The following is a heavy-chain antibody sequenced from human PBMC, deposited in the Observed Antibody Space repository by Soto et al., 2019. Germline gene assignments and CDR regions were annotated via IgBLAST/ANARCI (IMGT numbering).Heavy chain of an antibody. CDR1: GFTFRSYG. Sequence: QMQLVESGGGVVQPGRSLRLSCAASGFTFRSYGIHWVRQAPGKGLEWVALIWFDGSKKYYVDSVKGRFAVSRDNSKNPVYLEMNRLRVEDTAVYYCARDRLVPYGYGMDVWGQGTTVTVSS. CDR3: ARDRLVPYGYGMDV. V-gene: IGHV3-33*01. J-gene: IGHJ6*02. CDR2: IWFDGSKK. D-gene: IGHD4-17*01.